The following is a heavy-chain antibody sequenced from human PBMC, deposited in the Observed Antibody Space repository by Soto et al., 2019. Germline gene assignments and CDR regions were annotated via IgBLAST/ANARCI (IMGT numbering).Heavy chain of an antibody. J-gene: IGHJ6*02. CDR1: GFSRYG. Sequence: QVQLVESGGGGVQPGRSLRLSCAASGFSRYGLHWVRQAPGKGLGWVAVISFDGSNKYYADTMKGRFTVSRDNSKSTFYLQMNSLTEAETAVYYSANSFQGHRDLDYGMDVWGQGTTVTAS. CDR3: ANSFQGHRDLDYGMDV. CDR2: ISFDGSNK. D-gene: IGHD3-16*01. V-gene: IGHV3-30*18.